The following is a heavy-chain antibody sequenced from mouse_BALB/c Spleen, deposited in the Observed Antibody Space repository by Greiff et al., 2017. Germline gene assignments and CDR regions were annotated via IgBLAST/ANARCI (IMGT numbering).Heavy chain of an antibody. CDR2: INPSSGYT. J-gene: IGHJ1*01. CDR1: GYTFTSYT. D-gene: IGHD2-4*01. V-gene: IGHV1-4*01. Sequence: VQGVESGAELARPGASVKMSCKASGYTFTSYTMHWVKQRPGQGLEWIGYINPSSGYTNYNQKFKDKATLTADKSSSTAYMQLSSLTSEDSAVYYCARVGLRRGDWYFDVWGAGTTVTVSS. CDR3: ARVGLRRGDWYFDV.